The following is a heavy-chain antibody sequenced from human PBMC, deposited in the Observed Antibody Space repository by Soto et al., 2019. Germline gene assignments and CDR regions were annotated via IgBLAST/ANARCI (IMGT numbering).Heavy chain of an antibody. CDR3: AKDSYYDPSVRTGRTRSSPISYGLDV. J-gene: IGHJ6*02. CDR2: ISGSGVNT. Sequence: GSLGVSCAASGFTFSAYAMRWVRQAPGKGLEWVSTISGSGVNTHYADSVKGRFSISRDNSKNTLFLQMNSLRAEDTAAYFCAKDSYYDPSVRTGRTRSSPISYGLDVWGQGTTVTVSS. CDR1: GFTFSAYA. D-gene: IGHD3-3*01. V-gene: IGHV3-23*01.